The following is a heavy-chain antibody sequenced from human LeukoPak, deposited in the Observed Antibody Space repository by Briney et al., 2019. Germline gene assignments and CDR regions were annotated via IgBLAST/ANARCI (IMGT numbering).Heavy chain of an antibody. J-gene: IGHJ4*02. Sequence: ASVKVSCEASGYTVDVYYIHWVRQAPGQGLEWMGCINSNSGDTNHAQKFQGRVTMTRDTSITTAYMELSSLRFDDTAVYYCARDRTSTWYGGIDYWGQGTLVTVSS. CDR1: GYTVDVYY. CDR2: INSNSGDT. D-gene: IGHD6-13*01. V-gene: IGHV1-2*02. CDR3: ARDRTSTWYGGIDY.